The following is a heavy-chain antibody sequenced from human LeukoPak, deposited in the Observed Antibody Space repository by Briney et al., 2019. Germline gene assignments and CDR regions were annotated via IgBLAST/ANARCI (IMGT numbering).Heavy chain of an antibody. Sequence: SETLSLTCTVSSGSISSSSFYWGWIRQPPGKGLEWIGVNYYSGSTYYNPSLKSRVTISVDTSKDQFSLKLSSVTAADTAVYYCARRPYRWYFDLWGRGTLVTVSS. CDR3: ARRPYRWYFDL. V-gene: IGHV4-39*01. CDR2: NYYSGST. CDR1: SGSISSSSFY. J-gene: IGHJ2*01.